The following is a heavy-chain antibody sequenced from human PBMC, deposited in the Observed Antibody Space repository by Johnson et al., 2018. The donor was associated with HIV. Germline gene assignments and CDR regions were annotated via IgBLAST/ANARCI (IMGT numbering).Heavy chain of an antibody. CDR3: TGTTLFRGRTTSGAFDI. CDR2: IRSKAFSYSP. J-gene: IGHJ3*02. V-gene: IGHV3-73*02. Sequence: VQLVESGGGLVQPGGSLKLSCAASGFSFSATAMHWVRQTSGKGLEWVGRIRSKAFSYSPAYTASLQGRLNISRDDSKNTAYLQMNSLKTEDTGVYYCTGTTLFRGRTTSGAFDIWGRGTVVTVSS. D-gene: IGHD1-7*01. CDR1: GFSFSATA.